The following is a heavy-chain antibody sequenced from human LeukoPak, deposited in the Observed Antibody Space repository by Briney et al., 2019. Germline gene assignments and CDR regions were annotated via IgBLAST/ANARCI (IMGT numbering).Heavy chain of an antibody. CDR1: GGTFSSYA. D-gene: IGHD4-17*01. J-gene: IGHJ1*01. CDR2: IIPVFATA. Sequence: SVKVSCKASGGTFSSYAISWVRQAPGQGLEWMGGIIPVFATANYAQKFQGRVTLTADESTSTAYMELSSLTSDDTAVYYCATVDGDYQHWGQGTLVTVSS. CDR3: ATVDGDYQH. V-gene: IGHV1-69*01.